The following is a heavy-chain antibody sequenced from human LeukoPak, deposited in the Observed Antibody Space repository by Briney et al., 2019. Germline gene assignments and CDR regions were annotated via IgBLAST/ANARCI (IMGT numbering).Heavy chain of an antibody. CDR1: GDSISSYY. CDR3: ARHPDYYYYGMDV. CDR2: IYYSGST. J-gene: IGHJ6*02. Sequence: SETLSLTCTVSGDSISSYYWSWIRQPPGKGLEWIGYIYYSGSTNYNPSLKSRVTISVDTSKNQFSLKLSSVTAADTAVYYCARHPDYYYYGMDVWGQGTTVTVSS. V-gene: IGHV4-59*08.